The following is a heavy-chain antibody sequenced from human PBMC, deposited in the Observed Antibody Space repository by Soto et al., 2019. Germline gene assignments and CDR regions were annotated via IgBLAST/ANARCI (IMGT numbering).Heavy chain of an antibody. CDR2: IYHSGSV. CDR1: GGSISSGGYS. Sequence: SETLSLTCAVSGGSISSGGYSWSWIRQPPGKGLEWIGYIYHSGSVYYNPSLKSRVTISVDRSKNQFSLKLSSVTAADTAVYYCARRYGSAIDYWGQGTLVTVSS. J-gene: IGHJ4*02. D-gene: IGHD1-26*01. V-gene: IGHV4-30-2*01. CDR3: ARRYGSAIDY.